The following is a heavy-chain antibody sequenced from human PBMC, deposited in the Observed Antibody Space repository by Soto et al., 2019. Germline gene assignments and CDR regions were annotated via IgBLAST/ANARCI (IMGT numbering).Heavy chain of an antibody. CDR1: GGTFSMYA. Sequence: SVKVSCKASGGTFSMYAISGVGQSRLRGRDGMGGIIPIFGTANYAQKFQGRVTITADESTSTAYMELSSLRSEDTAVYYCARDSTGDIVVVPAAITGFYYGMDVWGQGTTVTVSS. D-gene: IGHD2-2*01. J-gene: IGHJ6*02. CDR2: IIPIFGTA. V-gene: IGHV1-69*13. CDR3: ARDSTGDIVVVPAAITGFYYGMDV.